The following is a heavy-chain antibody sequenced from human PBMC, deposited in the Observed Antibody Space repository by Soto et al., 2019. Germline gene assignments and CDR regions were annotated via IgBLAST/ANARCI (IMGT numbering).Heavy chain of an antibody. Sequence: SQPLSLTSSVSCGALDSGNYYWSWNRQVPGKGLEWIGHIYVTGAVDYNPSLRDRITISQDTSERQFSLNLRLVTAADTAVYYCATLRSARNNYTWFAPWGKRTLVPVSS. CDR2: IYVTGAV. D-gene: IGHD4-4*01. CDR3: ATLRSARNNYTWFAP. J-gene: IGHJ5*02. V-gene: IGHV4-31*03. CDR1: CGALDSGNYY.